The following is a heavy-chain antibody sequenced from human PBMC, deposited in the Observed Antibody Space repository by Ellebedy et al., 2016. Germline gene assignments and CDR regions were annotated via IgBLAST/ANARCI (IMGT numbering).Heavy chain of an antibody. D-gene: IGHD5-12*01. Sequence: ASVKVSXKASRYTFIAYYMHWVRQAPGQGLEWMGWINPTSGGTNYAQKFQGRVTMTRDTSISTAYMELSSLTSDDTAMYYCARDPTIVATIRRENWFDPWGQGTLVTVSS. V-gene: IGHV1-2*02. CDR2: INPTSGGT. CDR1: RYTFIAYY. J-gene: IGHJ5*02. CDR3: ARDPTIVATIRRENWFDP.